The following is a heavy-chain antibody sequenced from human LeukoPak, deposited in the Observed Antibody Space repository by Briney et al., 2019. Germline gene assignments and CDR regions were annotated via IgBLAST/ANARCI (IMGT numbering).Heavy chain of an antibody. Sequence: SVKVSCKASGYTFTSYDISWVRQAPGQGLEWMGGIIPIFGTANYAQKFQGRVTITADESTSTAYMELSSLRSEDTAVYYCARIGELDESDYWGQGTLVTVSS. D-gene: IGHD1-1*01. CDR2: IIPIFGTA. CDR3: ARIGELDESDY. CDR1: GYTFTSYD. V-gene: IGHV1-69*13. J-gene: IGHJ4*02.